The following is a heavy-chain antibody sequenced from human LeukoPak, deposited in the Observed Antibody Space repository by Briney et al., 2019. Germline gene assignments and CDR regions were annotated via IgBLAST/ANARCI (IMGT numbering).Heavy chain of an antibody. D-gene: IGHD5-18*01. Sequence: GGSLRLSCAASGFTLRSYSMNWVRQAPGKGLEWVSSISSSNYIYYADSVKGRFTISRDNAKNSLYLQMNSLRAEDTAVYYCAREVVDTATLDYWGQGTLVTVSS. V-gene: IGHV3-21*01. CDR3: AREVVDTATLDY. CDR1: GFTLRSYS. CDR2: ISSSNYI. J-gene: IGHJ4*02.